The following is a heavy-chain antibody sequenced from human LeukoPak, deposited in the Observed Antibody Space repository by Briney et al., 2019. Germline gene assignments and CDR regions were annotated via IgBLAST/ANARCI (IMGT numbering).Heavy chain of an antibody. CDR1: GGSISSYY. J-gene: IGHJ4*02. Sequence: PSETLSLTCTVSGGSISSYYWSWIRQPPGKGLEWIGYIYYSGSTNYNPSLKSRVTISVDTSKNQFSLKLSSVTAADTAVYYCARHHCSSTSCLYYFDYRGQGTLVTVSS. CDR2: IYYSGST. V-gene: IGHV4-59*01. CDR3: ARHHCSSTSCLYYFDY. D-gene: IGHD2-2*01.